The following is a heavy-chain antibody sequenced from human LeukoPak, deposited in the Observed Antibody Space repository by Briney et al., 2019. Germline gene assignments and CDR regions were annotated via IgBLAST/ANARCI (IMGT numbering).Heavy chain of an antibody. D-gene: IGHD1-26*01. J-gene: IGHJ3*02. CDR3: ARGASPGGGYSGSYYPWDAFDI. CDR1: GYTFTSYG. V-gene: IGHV1-18*01. Sequence: ASVKVSCKASGYTFTSYGISWVRQAPGQGLEWLGWISAYNGNTNYAQKLQGRVTMTTDTSTSTAYMELRSLRSDDTAVYYCARGASPGGGYSGSYYPWDAFDIWGQGTMVTVSS. CDR2: ISAYNGNT.